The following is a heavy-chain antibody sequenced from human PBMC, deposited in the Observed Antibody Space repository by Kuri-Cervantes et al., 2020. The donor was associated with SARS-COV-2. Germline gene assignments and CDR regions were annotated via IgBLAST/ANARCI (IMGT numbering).Heavy chain of an antibody. D-gene: IGHD3-22*01. CDR1: GFTFSSYW. J-gene: IGHJ4*02. CDR3: ATTYYYDSSGYYPEDY. V-gene: IGHV3-7*01. CDR2: IKQDGSEK. Sequence: GESLKISCAASGFTFSSYWMSWVRQAPGKGLEWVANIKQDGSEKYYVDSVKGRFTISRDNAKNTLYLQMNSLRAEDTAVYYCATTYYYDSSGYYPEDYWGQGTLVTVSS.